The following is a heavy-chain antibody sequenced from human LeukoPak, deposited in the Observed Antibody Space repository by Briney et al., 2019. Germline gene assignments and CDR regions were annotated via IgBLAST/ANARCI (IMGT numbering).Heavy chain of an antibody. J-gene: IGHJ4*02. D-gene: IGHD2-8*01. Sequence: TGGSLRLSCAASGFTFSIYAMSWVRQAPGKGLEWVSAISGSGGSTYYADSVKGRFTISRDNSKNTLYLQMNSLRAEDTAVYYCAKEHRDGRYFDYWGQGTLVTVSS. V-gene: IGHV3-23*01. CDR1: GFTFSIYA. CDR2: ISGSGGST. CDR3: AKEHRDGRYFDY.